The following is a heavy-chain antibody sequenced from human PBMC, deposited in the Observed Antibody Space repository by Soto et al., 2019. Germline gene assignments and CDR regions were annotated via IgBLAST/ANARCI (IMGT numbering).Heavy chain of an antibody. CDR3: ARDNVAAAGNNWFDP. V-gene: IGHV3-30-3*01. CDR2: ISYDGSNK. J-gene: IGHJ5*02. CDR1: GFTFSSYA. Sequence: PGGSLRLSCAASGFTFSSYAMHWVRQAPGKGLEWVAVISYDGSNKYYADSVKGRFTISRDNSKNTLYLQMNSLRAEDTAVYYCARDNVAAAGNNWFDPWGQGTLVTVSS. D-gene: IGHD6-13*01.